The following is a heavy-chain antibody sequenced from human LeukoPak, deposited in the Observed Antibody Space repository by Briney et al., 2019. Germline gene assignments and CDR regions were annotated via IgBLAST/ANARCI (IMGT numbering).Heavy chain of an antibody. CDR2: IKQDGSEK. D-gene: IGHD6-13*01. V-gene: IGHV3-7*01. CDR3: ARDYLYSPDY. CDR1: GFTFSNYW. J-gene: IGHJ4*02. Sequence: GGSLRLSCAASGFTFSNYWMSWVRQAPGKGLGWVANIKQDGSEKYYVDSVKGRFTISRDNAKNSLYLQMNSLRGEDTAVYYCARDYLYSPDYWGQGILVTVSS.